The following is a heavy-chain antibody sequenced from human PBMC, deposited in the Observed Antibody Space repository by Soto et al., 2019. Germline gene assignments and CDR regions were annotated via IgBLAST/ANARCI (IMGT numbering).Heavy chain of an antibody. CDR3: ARGEGHYGSGSYYSYAFDI. Sequence: ASVKVSCKASGYTFTSYDINWVRQATGQGLEWMGWMNPNSGNTGYAQKFQGRVTMTRNTSISTAYMELSSLRSEDTAVYYCARGEGHYGSGSYYSYAFDIWGQGTMVTVS. D-gene: IGHD3-10*01. CDR1: GYTFTSYD. CDR2: MNPNSGNT. V-gene: IGHV1-8*01. J-gene: IGHJ3*02.